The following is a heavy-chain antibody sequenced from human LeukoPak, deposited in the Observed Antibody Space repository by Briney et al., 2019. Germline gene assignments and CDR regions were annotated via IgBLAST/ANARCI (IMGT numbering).Heavy chain of an antibody. D-gene: IGHD3-10*01. Sequence: PSETLSLTCAVYGGSFSGYYWSWIRQPPGKGLEWIGEINHSGSTNYNPSLKSRVTISVDTSKNQFSLKLSSVTAADTAVYYCARLYYYGSGSYYNVVNWFDPWGQGTLVTVSS. V-gene: IGHV4-34*01. CDR1: GGSFSGYY. CDR3: ARLYYYGSGSYYNVVNWFDP. CDR2: INHSGST. J-gene: IGHJ5*02.